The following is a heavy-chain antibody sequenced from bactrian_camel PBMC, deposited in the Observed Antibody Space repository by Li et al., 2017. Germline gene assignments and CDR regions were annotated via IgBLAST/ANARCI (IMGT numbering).Heavy chain of an antibody. V-gene: IGHV3S1*01. D-gene: IGHD5*01. CDR2: IQTAGSQT. CDR1: GSAYSRYC. J-gene: IGHJ4*01. CDR3: VNGASDVGYNY. Sequence: QLVESGGGSVQAGGSLRVSCEVSGSAYSRYCMAWFRQSQGQEREGVAAIQTAGSQTYYSDSVKGRFTISQDNTKNTLYLQLNSTKTEDTAMYYCVNGASDVGYNYWGQGTQVTVS.